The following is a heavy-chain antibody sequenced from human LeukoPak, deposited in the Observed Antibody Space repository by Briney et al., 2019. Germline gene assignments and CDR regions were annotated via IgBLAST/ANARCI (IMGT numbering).Heavy chain of an antibody. V-gene: IGHV3-7*01. D-gene: IGHD3-22*01. CDR2: IKQDGSEK. CDR3: ARDRYYDSSGPTLYYFDY. Sequence: PGGSLRLSCAASGFTFSSYWMSWVRQAPGKGLEWVANIKQDGSEKYYVDSVKGRFTISRDNAKNSLYLQMNSLRAKDTAVYYCARDRYYDSSGPTLYYFDYWGQGTLVTVSS. CDR1: GFTFSSYW. J-gene: IGHJ4*02.